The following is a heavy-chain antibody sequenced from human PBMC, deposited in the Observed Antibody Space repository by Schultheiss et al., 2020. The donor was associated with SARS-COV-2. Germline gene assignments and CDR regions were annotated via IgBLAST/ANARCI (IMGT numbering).Heavy chain of an antibody. Sequence: SETLSLTCTVSGGSISSSSYYWGWIRQPPGKGLEWIGEINHSGSTNYNPSLKSRVTISVDTSKNQFSLKLSSVTAADTAVYYCARAGEGDYYDSSGQIDYWGQGTLVTVSS. CDR2: INHSGST. V-gene: IGHV4-39*07. CDR1: GGSISSSSYY. CDR3: ARAGEGDYYDSSGQIDY. J-gene: IGHJ4*02. D-gene: IGHD3-22*01.